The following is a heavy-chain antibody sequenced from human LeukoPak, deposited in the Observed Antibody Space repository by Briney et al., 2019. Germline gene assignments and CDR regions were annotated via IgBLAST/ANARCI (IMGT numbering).Heavy chain of an antibody. CDR3: ASGDYDFWRGYATDHAFDI. Sequence: SVTVSCKASGGTFSSYAISWVRQAPGQGLEWMGGIIPIFGTANYAQKFQGRVTITTDESTSTAYMELSSLRSEDTSVYYCASGDYDFWRGYATDHAFDIWGQGTMVTVSS. J-gene: IGHJ3*02. D-gene: IGHD3-3*01. V-gene: IGHV1-69*05. CDR2: IIPIFGTA. CDR1: GGTFSSYA.